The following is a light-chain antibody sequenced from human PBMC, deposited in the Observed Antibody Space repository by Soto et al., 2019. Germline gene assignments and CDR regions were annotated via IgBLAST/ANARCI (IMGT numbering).Light chain of an antibody. J-gene: IGKJ2*01. V-gene: IGKV3-15*01. CDR2: GAS. CDR3: QQYNNWPREGYT. Sequence: EIVVAQSRPPLCVSTGERAPLPCSPCECVNRNIAWYQQKPGQAPRLLIYGASTRATGIPARFSGSGSGTEFTLTISSLQSEDFAVYYCQQYNNWPREGYTFGQGTKLEIK. CDR1: ECVNRN.